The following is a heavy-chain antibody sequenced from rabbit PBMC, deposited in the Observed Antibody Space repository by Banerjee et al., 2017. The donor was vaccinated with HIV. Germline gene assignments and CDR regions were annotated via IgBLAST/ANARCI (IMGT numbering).Heavy chain of an antibody. CDR3: AKSYAADSYYRHFNL. Sequence: QEQLVESGGGLVQPGGSLKLSCKASGFDFSGFGINWVRQAPGKGLEWIAYIYPDYGTTDYASWVNGRFTISLDNAQNTVFLQMTSLTAADTATYFCAKSYAADSYYRHFNLWGPGTLVTIS. D-gene: IGHD8-1*01. CDR1: GFDFSGFG. CDR2: IYPDYGTT. J-gene: IGHJ4*01. V-gene: IGHV1S47*01.